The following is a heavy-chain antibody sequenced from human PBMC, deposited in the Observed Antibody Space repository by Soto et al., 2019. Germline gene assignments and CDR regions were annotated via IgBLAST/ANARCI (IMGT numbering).Heavy chain of an antibody. CDR2: IYTSGST. Sequence: SETLSLTCTVSGGSISSYYWSWIRQPAGKGLEWIGRIYTSGSTNYNPSLKSRVTMSVDTSKNQFSLKLSSVTAADTAVYYCARARYDFWSGYPGSYGTDVWGQGTTVTVSS. CDR1: GGSISSYY. V-gene: IGHV4-4*07. J-gene: IGHJ6*02. CDR3: ARARYDFWSGYPGSYGTDV. D-gene: IGHD3-3*01.